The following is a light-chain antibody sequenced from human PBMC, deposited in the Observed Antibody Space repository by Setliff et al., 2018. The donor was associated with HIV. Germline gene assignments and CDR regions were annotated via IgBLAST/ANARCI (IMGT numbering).Light chain of an antibody. CDR2: QAT. J-gene: IGLJ1*01. V-gene: IGLV2-23*01. CDR3: CSNTGSNTYV. CDR1: SSDVGRYNL. Sequence: QSVLTQPASVSGSPGQSITISCTGTSSDVGRYNLVSWYQQHPGKAPKLMIYQATKRPSGVSNRFSGSKPGNTASLTISGLQAEDEADYYCCSNTGSNTYVFGTGTKGTVL.